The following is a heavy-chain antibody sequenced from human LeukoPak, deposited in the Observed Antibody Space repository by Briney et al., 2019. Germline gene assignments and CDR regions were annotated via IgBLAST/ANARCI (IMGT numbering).Heavy chain of an antibody. CDR3: AKDTYAGSSSWSDFAY. CDR1: GFTFDDYA. J-gene: IGHJ4*02. D-gene: IGHD6-13*01. V-gene: IGHV3-9*01. CDR2: ISWNSGSI. Sequence: GGSLRLSCAASGFTFDDYAMHWVRHAPGKGLEWVSGISWNSGSIGYADSVKGRFTISRDNAKNSLYLPMNSLRAEDTALYYCAKDTYAGSSSWSDFAYWGQGTLVTVSS.